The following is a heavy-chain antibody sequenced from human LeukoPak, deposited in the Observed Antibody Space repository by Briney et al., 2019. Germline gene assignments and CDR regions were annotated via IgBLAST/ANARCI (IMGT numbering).Heavy chain of an antibody. J-gene: IGHJ4*02. Sequence: GGSLRLSCADSGFTFSSFAMSWVRQAPGKGLEWVAGINNRGAGRVYADSVKGRFTISRDNSKNTLYLQMNSLRAEDTAVYYCARGGSGKYYYDSSGVVYWGQGTLVTVSS. CDR3: ARGGSGKYYYDSSGVVY. V-gene: IGHV3-23*01. CDR1: GFTFSSFA. CDR2: INNRGAGR. D-gene: IGHD3-22*01.